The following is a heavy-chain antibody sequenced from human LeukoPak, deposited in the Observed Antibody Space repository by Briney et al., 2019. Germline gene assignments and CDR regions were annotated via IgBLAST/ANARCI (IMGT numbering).Heavy chain of an antibody. CDR2: IHSSGGT. Sequence: SETLSLTCTVSGGSISSYYWSWIRQSPGKGLEWIAYIHSSGGTNYNPPLQSRVSISADTSKNHFPLRLNSVTAADTAVYYCARHSRTYYDFDYWGQGPLVTVSS. J-gene: IGHJ4*02. D-gene: IGHD1-26*01. V-gene: IGHV4-59*08. CDR3: ARHSRTYYDFDY. CDR1: GGSISSYY.